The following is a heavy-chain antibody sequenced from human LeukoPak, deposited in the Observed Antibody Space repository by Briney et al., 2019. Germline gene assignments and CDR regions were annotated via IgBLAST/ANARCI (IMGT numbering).Heavy chain of an antibody. V-gene: IGHV1-69*01. J-gene: IGHJ4*02. Sequence: ASVKVSCKASGGTFSSYAISWVRQAPGQGLEWMGGIIPIFGAANYAQKFQGRVTITADESTSTAYMELSSLRSEDTAVYYCARRQHCSSTSCYTAFWSWGQGTLVTVSS. CDR3: ARRQHCSSTSCYTAFWS. CDR1: GGTFSSYA. CDR2: IIPIFGAA. D-gene: IGHD2-2*02.